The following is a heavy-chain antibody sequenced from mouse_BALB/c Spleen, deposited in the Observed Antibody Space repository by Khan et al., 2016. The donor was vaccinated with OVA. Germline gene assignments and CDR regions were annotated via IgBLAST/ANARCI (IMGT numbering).Heavy chain of an antibody. CDR3: TRLAFYYNGEGFAS. CDR1: GFTFSTYG. Sequence: EVQLVESGADLVKPGGSLKLSCAVSGFTFSTYGMSWVRQTPDMRLEWVATISTAGPYTYYPESLKGRFTISRDNAMNTLYLQLSILTSEDTAIYYCTRLAFYYNGEGFASGGQGTLVGVSA. V-gene: IGHV5-6*01. D-gene: IGHD1-1*02. CDR2: ISTAGPYT. J-gene: IGHJ3*01.